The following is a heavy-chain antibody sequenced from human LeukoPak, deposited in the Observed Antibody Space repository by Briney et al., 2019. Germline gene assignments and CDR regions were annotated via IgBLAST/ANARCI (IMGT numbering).Heavy chain of an antibody. D-gene: IGHD6-6*01. V-gene: IGHV1-69*13. J-gene: IGHJ4*02. CDR1: GGTFSSHA. CDR2: IIPIFGTA. CDR3: ARAEYSSTSGYY. Sequence: ASVKVSCKASGGTFSSHAISWVRQAPGQGLEWMGGIIPIFGTANYAQKFQGRVTITADESTSTAYMELSSLRSEDTAVYYCARAEYSSTSGYYWGQGTLVTVSS.